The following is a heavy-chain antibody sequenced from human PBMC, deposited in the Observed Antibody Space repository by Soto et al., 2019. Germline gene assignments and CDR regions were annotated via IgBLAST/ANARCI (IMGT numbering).Heavy chain of an antibody. Sequence: LVASGGALVYPGGSLRLSCIASGFSFSDYSMNWVRQAPGKGLQWVSYISSSSDKTYYADSVKGRFTVSRDNAKNALFLEMNSLRDDDTATYYCARLPKVSLVTVWGQGTRVTVSS. CDR3: ARLPKVSLVTV. V-gene: IGHV3-48*02. CDR1: GFSFSDYS. CDR2: ISSSSDKT. J-gene: IGHJ4*02. D-gene: IGHD2-21*02.